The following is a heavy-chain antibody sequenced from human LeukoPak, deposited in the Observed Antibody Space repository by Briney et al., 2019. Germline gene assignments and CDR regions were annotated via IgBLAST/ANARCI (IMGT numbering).Heavy chain of an antibody. J-gene: IGHJ5*02. CDR3: AKDLYQLLSRWFDP. CDR1: GFTFSSYA. D-gene: IGHD2-2*01. V-gene: IGHV3-23*01. Sequence: GGSLRLSCAASGFTFSSYAMSWVRQAPGKGLEWVSAISGSGGSTYYADSVKGRFTISRDNSRNTLYLQMNSLRAEDTAVYYCAKDLYQLLSRWFDPWGQGTPVTVSS. CDR2: ISGSGGST.